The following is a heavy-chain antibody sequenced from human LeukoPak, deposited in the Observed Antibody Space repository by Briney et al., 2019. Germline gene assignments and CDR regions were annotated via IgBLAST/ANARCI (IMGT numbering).Heavy chain of an antibody. CDR1: GYSITSGYY. J-gene: IGHJ4*02. Sequence: PSETLSLTCTVSGYSITSGYYWGWIRQPPGQGLEWIGSIYHSGSTNYNPSLKSRVTISVDTSKNQFSLKLSSVTAADTAVYFCAREDYYNSGGYYLDYWGQGTLVTVSS. CDR2: IYHSGST. CDR3: AREDYYNSGGYYLDY. D-gene: IGHD3-22*01. V-gene: IGHV4-38-2*02.